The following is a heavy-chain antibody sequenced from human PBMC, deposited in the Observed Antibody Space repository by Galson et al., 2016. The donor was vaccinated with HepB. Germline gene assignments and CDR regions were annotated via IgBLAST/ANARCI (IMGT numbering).Heavy chain of an antibody. CDR2: ISDDGSQT. CDR1: ELTFSKQV. CDR3: AKDLGAYYSGSGSYY. Sequence: SLRLSCAASELTFSKQVMHWVRQAPGKGLEWVAAISDDGSQTDYEDSVKGRFTISRDNSKNTLFLQMSSLRTEDTAVYFCAKDLGAYYSGSGSYYWGQGTLVTVSS. J-gene: IGHJ4*02. V-gene: IGHV3-30*18. D-gene: IGHD3-10*01.